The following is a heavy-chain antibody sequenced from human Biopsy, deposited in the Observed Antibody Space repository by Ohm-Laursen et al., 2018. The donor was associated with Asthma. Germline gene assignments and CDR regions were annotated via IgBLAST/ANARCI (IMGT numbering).Heavy chain of an antibody. D-gene: IGHD5-18*01. CDR3: AREGESSYGLRSPNFDV. V-gene: IGHV3-21*01. CDR1: AFTFSSYN. Sequence: GSLRLSCAAPAFTFSSYNFHWVRQAPGKGLEWVSCITSTSSYTFYADSVKGRLTISRDNARNSLYLQMINLRAEDTAVYYCAREGESSYGLRSPNFDVWGQGTMVTVSS. CDR2: ITSTSSYT. J-gene: IGHJ3*01.